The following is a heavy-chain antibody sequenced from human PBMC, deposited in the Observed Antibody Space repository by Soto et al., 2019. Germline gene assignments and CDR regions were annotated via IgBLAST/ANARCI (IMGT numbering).Heavy chain of an antibody. CDR1: GGSVNGYY. V-gene: IGHV4-34*01. CDR2: INHTGGT. D-gene: IGHD3-3*01. Sequence: SETLSLTCAVYGGSVNGYYWNWIRQHPGKGLEWIGEINHTGGTHYNPSLKSRVTMSVDTSKNQFSLRLSSVTAADTAIYYCATRITVFGLLIPPFDPWGQGTQVTVSS. CDR3: ATRITVFGLLIPPFDP. J-gene: IGHJ5*02.